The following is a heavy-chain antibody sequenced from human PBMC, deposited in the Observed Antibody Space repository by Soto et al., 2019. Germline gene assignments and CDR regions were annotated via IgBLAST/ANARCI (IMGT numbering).Heavy chain of an antibody. Sequence: SVKVSCKASGGTFGNSAISWVRQAPGQWLEWMGGIIPSFATGNSAPEFQGRLTITADKSTTTAYMELSSLRSEDTAVYYCARSYYGSGSYWFYGMDVWGQGTTVTVSS. V-gene: IGHV1-69*06. CDR3: ARSYYGSGSYWFYGMDV. J-gene: IGHJ6*02. CDR1: GGTFGNSA. D-gene: IGHD3-10*01. CDR2: IIPSFATG.